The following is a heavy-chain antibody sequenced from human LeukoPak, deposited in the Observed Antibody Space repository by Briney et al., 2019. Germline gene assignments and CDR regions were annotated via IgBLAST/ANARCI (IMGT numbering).Heavy chain of an antibody. Sequence: GGTLRLSCAVSGFTFSVYGMSWVRQAPGKGLEWVSAITGSGGRTYYADSVKGRFTISRDNAKNSLYLQMSSLRAEDTAVYYCAELGITMIGGVWGKGTTVTISS. J-gene: IGHJ6*04. CDR3: AELGITMIGGV. V-gene: IGHV3-23*01. CDR1: GFTFSVYG. D-gene: IGHD3-10*02. CDR2: ITGSGGRT.